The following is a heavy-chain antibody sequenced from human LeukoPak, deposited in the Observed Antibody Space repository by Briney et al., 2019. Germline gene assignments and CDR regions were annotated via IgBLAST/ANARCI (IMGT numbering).Heavy chain of an antibody. CDR1: GGSFSGYY. Sequence: SETLSLTCAVYGGSFSGYYWSWSRQPPGKGLEWIGEINHSGSTNYNPSLKSRVTISVDTSKNQFSLKLSSVTAADTAVYYCARGRRYYYGSGGIEDYWGQGTLVTVSP. CDR2: INHSGST. CDR3: ARGRRYYYGSGGIEDY. V-gene: IGHV4-34*01. D-gene: IGHD3-10*01. J-gene: IGHJ4*02.